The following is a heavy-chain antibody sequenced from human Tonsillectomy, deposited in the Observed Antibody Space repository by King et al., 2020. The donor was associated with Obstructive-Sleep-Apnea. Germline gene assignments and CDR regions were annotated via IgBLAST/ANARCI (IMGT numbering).Heavy chain of an antibody. D-gene: IGHD4-17*01. CDR3: ARGGDYGDYRTAVGADY. CDR1: GGSLSSGSYS. CDR2: IYHNGRT. J-gene: IGHJ4*02. Sequence: VQLQESGPGLVKPSQTLSLTCAVSGGSLSSGSYSWSWIRQPPGKGLEWIGYIYHNGRTHDNPSLKSRVTISVDTPKNQFSLKLSSLTAADTAVYYSARGGDYGDYRTAVGADYWGQGTLVTVSS. V-gene: IGHV4-30-4*07.